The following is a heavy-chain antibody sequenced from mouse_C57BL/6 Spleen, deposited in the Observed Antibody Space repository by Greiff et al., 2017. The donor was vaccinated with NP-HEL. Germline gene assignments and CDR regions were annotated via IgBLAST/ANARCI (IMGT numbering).Heavy chain of an antibody. Sequence: EVHLVESGEGLVKPGGSLKLSCAASGFTFSSYAMSWVRQTPETRLEWVAYISSGGDYIYYADTVKGRFTISRDNARNTLYLQMSSLKSEDTAMYYCTRVGGYDGGYFDVWGTGTTVTVSS. V-gene: IGHV5-9-1*02. J-gene: IGHJ1*03. CDR1: GFTFSSYA. CDR3: TRVGGYDGGYFDV. CDR2: ISSGGDYI. D-gene: IGHD2-2*01.